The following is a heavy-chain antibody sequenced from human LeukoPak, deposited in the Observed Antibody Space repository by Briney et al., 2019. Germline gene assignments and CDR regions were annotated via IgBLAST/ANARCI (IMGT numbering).Heavy chain of an antibody. J-gene: IGHJ4*02. CDR1: GYSFTSYW. CDR2: IYPGDSDT. CDR3: ARLYYYDSSGYLYYFDY. V-gene: IGHV5-51*01. D-gene: IGHD3-22*01. Sequence: GESLKISCKGSGYSFTSYWIGWVRQMSGEGLEWMGIIYPGDSDTRYSPSFQGQVTISAGKSISTAYLQWSSLKASDTAMYYCARLYYYDSSGYLYYFDYWGQGTLVTVSS.